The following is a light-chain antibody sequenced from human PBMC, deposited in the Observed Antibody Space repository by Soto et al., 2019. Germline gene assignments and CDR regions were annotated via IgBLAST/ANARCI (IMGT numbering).Light chain of an antibody. J-gene: IGKJ2*01. V-gene: IGKV2-28*01. CDR3: MQALQTPPYT. CDR2: LGS. CDR1: QSLLHSNGYNF. Sequence: DIVMTQSPLSLPVTPGEPASISCRSSQSLLHSNGYNFLDWYLQKPGQSPQLLIHLGSNRASGVPDRFSGSGSGTDFTLRISRVEAEDVGVYYCMQALQTPPYTFGQGTKVEIQ.